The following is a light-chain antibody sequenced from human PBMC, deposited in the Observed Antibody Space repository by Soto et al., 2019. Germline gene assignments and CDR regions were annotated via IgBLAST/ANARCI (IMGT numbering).Light chain of an antibody. V-gene: IGLV2-14*03. Sequence: QSALTQPASGSGSPGQSITISCTGTSSDVGGYNFVSWYQQHPGKAPKLMIYDVSNRPSGVSDRFSGSKSGNTASLTIFGLQAEDEADYYCSSYATSILEVFGTGTKVTVL. CDR3: SSYATSILEV. CDR1: SSDVGGYNF. J-gene: IGLJ1*01. CDR2: DVS.